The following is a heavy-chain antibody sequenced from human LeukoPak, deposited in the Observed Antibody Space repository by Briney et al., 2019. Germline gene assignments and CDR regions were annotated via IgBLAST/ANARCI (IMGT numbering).Heavy chain of an antibody. Sequence: GGSLRLSCAASGFTFSSYAMSWVRQAPGKGLEWVSAISGSGGSTYYADSVKGRFTISRDNSKNTLYLQMNSLRAEDTAVYYCAKEVLRYFDWFNWFDPWGQGTLVTVSS. D-gene: IGHD3-9*01. CDR1: GFTFSSYA. CDR3: AKEVLRYFDWFNWFDP. V-gene: IGHV3-23*01. J-gene: IGHJ5*02. CDR2: ISGSGGST.